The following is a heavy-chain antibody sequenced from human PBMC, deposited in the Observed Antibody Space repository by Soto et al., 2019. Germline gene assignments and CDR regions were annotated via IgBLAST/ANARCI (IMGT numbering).Heavy chain of an antibody. CDR1: GFTFSSYA. J-gene: IGHJ6*02. CDR2: ISSNGGNT. V-gene: IGHV3-64*01. Sequence: EVQLVESGGGLVQPGGSLRLSCAASGFTFSSYAMHWVRQAPGKGLEYVSAISSNGGNTYYANSVKGRFTISRDNSNNTLYLQIGILRAEDMAVSYCATNCGDYYYYGMDVWCQGTTVTVSS. CDR3: ATNCGDYYYYGMDV. D-gene: IGHD4-17*01.